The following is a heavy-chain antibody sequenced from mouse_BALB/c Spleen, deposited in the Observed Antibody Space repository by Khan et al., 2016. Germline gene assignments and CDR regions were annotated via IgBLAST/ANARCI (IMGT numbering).Heavy chain of an antibody. J-gene: IGHJ4*01. Sequence: EVQLQESGPDLVTPSQSLSLTCTVTDYSITSGYSWHWIRQFPGNKLEWMGYIHYSGSTNYNPSLKSRISITRATSKNQFFLQLNSVTTEDTATYYWVRYGYYAMDYWGQGTSVTVSS. V-gene: IGHV3-1*02. CDR2: IHYSGST. D-gene: IGHD1-1*02. CDR1: DYSITSGYS. CDR3: VRYGYYAMDY.